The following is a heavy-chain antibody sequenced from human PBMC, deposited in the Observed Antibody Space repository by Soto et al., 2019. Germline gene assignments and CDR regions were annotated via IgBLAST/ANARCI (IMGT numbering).Heavy chain of an antibody. Sequence: EVQLVESGGGLVKPGGSLRLSCAASGFTFKLYTMHWVRQAPGKGLEWVSFCTPSSSSISYADSVAGRFTISRDNARNSLYLQIHNLRAEDTAVYYCARDAASSLDHWGQGTLVTVSS. CDR1: GFTFKLYT. D-gene: IGHD6-13*01. J-gene: IGHJ4*02. V-gene: IGHV3-21*01. CDR2: CTPSSSSI. CDR3: ARDAASSLDH.